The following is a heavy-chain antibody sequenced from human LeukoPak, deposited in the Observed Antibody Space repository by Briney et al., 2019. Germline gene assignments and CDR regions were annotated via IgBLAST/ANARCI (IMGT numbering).Heavy chain of an antibody. CDR2: ISYTGST. D-gene: IGHD2-2*01. V-gene: IGHV4-59*08. Sequence: SETLSLTCSVSGGSISSYYWNWIRQPPGKGLEWIGYISYTGSTNYNPSLKSRLTISVDTSKNQFSLKLRSVTAADTAVYYCARGTTHSARDWFDPWGQGTVVTVSS. J-gene: IGHJ5*02. CDR3: ARGTTHSARDWFDP. CDR1: GGSISSYY.